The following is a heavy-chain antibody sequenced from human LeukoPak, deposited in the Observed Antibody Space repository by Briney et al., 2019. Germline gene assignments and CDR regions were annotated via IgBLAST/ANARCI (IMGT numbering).Heavy chain of an antibody. CDR3: ARGRSSSWRWFDP. D-gene: IGHD6-13*01. J-gene: IGHJ5*02. V-gene: IGHV4-34*01. Sequence: SETLSLTCAVYGGSFSGYYWSWLRQPPGKGLEWIGEINHSGSTNYNPSLKSRVPISVDTSKNQFSLKLSSVTATDTAVYYCARGRSSSWRWFDPWGQGTLVTVSS. CDR2: INHSGST. CDR1: GGSFSGYY.